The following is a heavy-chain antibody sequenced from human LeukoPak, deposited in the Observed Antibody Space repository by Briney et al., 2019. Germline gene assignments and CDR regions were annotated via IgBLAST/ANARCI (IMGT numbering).Heavy chain of an antibody. J-gene: IGHJ4*02. Sequence: SATLSVTCTVSLDSISSSVYYWGWIRHPPGKGLECIGGIYYSGSTYYNPSLKSRVTISIDTSKNQFSLKLTSVTAADTAVYYCARGYDSSLSSSYRFDYWGQGTLVTVSS. CDR1: LDSISSSVYY. D-gene: IGHD3-22*01. CDR3: ARGYDSSLSSSYRFDY. V-gene: IGHV4-39*01. CDR2: IYYSGST.